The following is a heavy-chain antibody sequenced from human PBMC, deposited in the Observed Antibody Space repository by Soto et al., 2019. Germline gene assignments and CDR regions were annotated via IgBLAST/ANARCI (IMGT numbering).Heavy chain of an antibody. CDR1: GYTFTSYD. V-gene: IGHV1-8*01. CDR3: AREPGILTGTGVRYYYYYMDV. J-gene: IGHJ6*03. Sequence: GASVKVSCKASGYTFTSYDINWVRQATGQGLEWNGWMILNSGKTGYAQKFQGRVTMTRNTSISTAYIELSSLRSEDTAVYYCAREPGILTGTGVRYYYYYMDVWGKGTTVTVSS. CDR2: MILNSGKT. D-gene: IGHD1-7*01.